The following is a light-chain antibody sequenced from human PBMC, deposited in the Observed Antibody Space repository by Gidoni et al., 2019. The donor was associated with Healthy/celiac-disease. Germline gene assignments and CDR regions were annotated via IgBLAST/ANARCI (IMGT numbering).Light chain of an antibody. Sequence: DIVLTQSPGTLSLSPGERATLSCRASQSVSSSYLAWYQQKPGQAPRLLIYGASSRATGIPDRFSDSGSGTDFTLTISRLEPEDFAVYYCQQYGSSSITFGQGTRLEIK. V-gene: IGKV3-20*01. CDR2: GAS. CDR3: QQYGSSSIT. J-gene: IGKJ5*01. CDR1: QSVSSSY.